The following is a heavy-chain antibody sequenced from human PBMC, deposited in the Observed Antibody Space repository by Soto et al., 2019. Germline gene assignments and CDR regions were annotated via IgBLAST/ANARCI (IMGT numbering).Heavy chain of an antibody. CDR1: GGSISSSSYY. D-gene: IGHD2-2*01. CDR2: IYYSGST. V-gene: IGHV4-39*01. J-gene: IGHJ2*01. CDR3: ARAYCSSTSCYAFGWYFDL. Sequence: QLQLQESGPGLVKPSETLSLTCTASGGSISSSSYYWGWIRQPPGKGLEWIGSIYYSGSTYYNPSLKSRVTISVDTSKNQFSLKLSSVTAADTAVYYCARAYCSSTSCYAFGWYFDLWGRGTLVTVSS.